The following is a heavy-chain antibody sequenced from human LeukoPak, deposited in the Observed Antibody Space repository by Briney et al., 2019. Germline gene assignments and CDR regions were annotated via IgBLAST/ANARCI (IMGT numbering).Heavy chain of an antibody. CDR2: ININTGNP. CDR3: ARVGFPTYYYYMDV. CDR1: GYTFTSYA. Sequence: ASVKVSCKASGYTFTSYAMNWVRQAPGQGLEWMGWININTGNPTYAQGFTGRFVFSLDTSVSTAYLQISSLKAEDTAMYYCARVGFPTYYYYMDVWGKGTAVTVSS. V-gene: IGHV7-4-1*02. D-gene: IGHD3-10*01. J-gene: IGHJ6*03.